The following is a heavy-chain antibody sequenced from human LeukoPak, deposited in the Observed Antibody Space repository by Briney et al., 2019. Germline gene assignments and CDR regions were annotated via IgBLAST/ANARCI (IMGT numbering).Heavy chain of an antibody. CDR2: LSSDGTND. V-gene: IGHV3-33*05. J-gene: IGHJ6*03. D-gene: IGHD1-26*01. Sequence: GGSLRLSCATSGFTFRNYVMHWVRQAPGKGLEWLALLSSDGTNDYYADSVKGRFTISRDNAKNSLFLQLNSLRAEDTAVYYCARDPYSGTYSDYYYYYMDVWGKGTTVTVSS. CDR3: ARDPYSGTYSDYYYYYMDV. CDR1: GFTFRNYV.